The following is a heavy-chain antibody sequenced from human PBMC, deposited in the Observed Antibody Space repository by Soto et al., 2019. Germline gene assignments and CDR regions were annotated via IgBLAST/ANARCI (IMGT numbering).Heavy chain of an antibody. V-gene: IGHV4-31*03. CDR3: AAGYCSGGSCYRPTYYFDY. D-gene: IGHD2-15*01. J-gene: IGHJ4*02. CDR2: IYYSGST. Sequence: QVQLQESGPGLVKPSQTLSLTCTVSGGSISSGGYYWSWIRQHPGKGLEGIGCIYYSGSTYYNPSLKSRVTISVDTSKNQFSLKLSSVTAADTAVYYCAAGYCSGGSCYRPTYYFDYWGQGTLVTVSS. CDR1: GGSISSGGYY.